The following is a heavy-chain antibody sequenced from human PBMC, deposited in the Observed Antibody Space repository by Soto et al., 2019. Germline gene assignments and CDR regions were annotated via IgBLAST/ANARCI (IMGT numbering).Heavy chain of an antibody. CDR1: GGSISSSSYY. D-gene: IGHD3-22*01. Sequence: TSETLSLTCTVSGGSISSSSYYWGWIRQPPGKGLEWIGSIYYSGSTYYNPSLKSRVTISVDTSKNQFSLKLSSVTAADTAVYYCARTRIRHSSGYYPLYYGMDVWGQGTTVTVSS. CDR3: ARTRIRHSSGYYPLYYGMDV. J-gene: IGHJ6*02. V-gene: IGHV4-39*01. CDR2: IYYSGST.